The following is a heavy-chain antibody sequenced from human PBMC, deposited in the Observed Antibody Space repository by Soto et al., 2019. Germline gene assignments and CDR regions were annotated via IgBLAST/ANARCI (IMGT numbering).Heavy chain of an antibody. CDR2: IIPIFGTA. V-gene: IGHV1-69*13. CDR3: ARSFYYDSSGYSLFDYFDY. D-gene: IGHD3-22*01. Sequence: VASGKVSCEASGGTFSSYAISWVRKAHGQGLEWMGGIIPIFGTANYAQKFQGRVTITADESTSTAYMELSSLRSEDTAVYYCARSFYYDSSGYSLFDYFDYWGQGTLVT. J-gene: IGHJ4*02. CDR1: GGTFSSYA.